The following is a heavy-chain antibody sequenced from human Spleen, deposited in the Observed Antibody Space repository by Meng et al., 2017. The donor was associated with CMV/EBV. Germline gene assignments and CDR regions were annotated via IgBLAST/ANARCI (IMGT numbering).Heavy chain of an antibody. CDR2: IIPIFGTA. D-gene: IGHD6-13*01. Sequence: SDGTFSSYGIRWVRRAPGHGLAWMGGIIPIFGTASYAQKFQGRVTITTDESTSTAYMELSSLRSEDTAVYYCARVGSSSWYTGWFDPWGQGTLVTVSS. V-gene: IGHV1-69*05. CDR3: ARVGSSSWYTGWFDP. CDR1: DGTFSSYG. J-gene: IGHJ5*02.